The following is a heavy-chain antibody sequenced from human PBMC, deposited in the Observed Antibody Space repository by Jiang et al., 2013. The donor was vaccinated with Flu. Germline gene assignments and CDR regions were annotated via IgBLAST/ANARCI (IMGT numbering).Heavy chain of an antibody. CDR1: GYSFTSYW. Sequence: GAEVKKPGESLKISCKGSGYSFTSYWIGWVRQMPGKGLEWMGIIYPGDSDTRYSPSFQGQVTISADKSISTAYLQWSSLKASDTAMYYCARQVSCSGGSCYSNWFDPWAREPWSPSPQ. CDR2: IYPGDSDT. CDR3: ARQVSCSGGSCYSNWFDP. J-gene: IGHJ5*02. D-gene: IGHD2-15*01. V-gene: IGHV5-51*01.